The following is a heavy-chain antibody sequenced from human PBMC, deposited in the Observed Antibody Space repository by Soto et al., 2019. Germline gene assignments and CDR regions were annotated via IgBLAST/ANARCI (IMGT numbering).Heavy chain of an antibody. V-gene: IGHV1-3*01. CDR2: INAGNGNA. CDR1: GYTFTNYA. CDR3: ARAGYCSSTSCSDAFDI. J-gene: IGHJ3*02. D-gene: IGHD2-2*01. Sequence: QVQFVQSGAELKKPGASVKVSCKASGYTFTNYAMHWVRQAPGQRLEWMGWINAGNGNAKYSQKFQGRVTITRDTAARTAYVELTSLGSDETAVYYSARAGYCSSTSCSDAFDIWGPGTVVSGSS.